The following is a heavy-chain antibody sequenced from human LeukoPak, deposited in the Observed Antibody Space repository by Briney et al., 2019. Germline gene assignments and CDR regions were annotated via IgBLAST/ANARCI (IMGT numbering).Heavy chain of an antibody. CDR1: GGSFSGYY. J-gene: IGHJ4*02. D-gene: IGHD5-24*01. CDR3: ARSRGWLQSHPLGY. Sequence: PSETLSHTCAVYGGSFSGYYWSWIRQPPGKGLECIGEIHHSGSTNYNPSLKSRVTLSVDTSKNQFSLKLSSVTAADTAVYYCARSRGWLQSHPLGYWGQGTLVTVSS. V-gene: IGHV4-34*01. CDR2: IHHSGST.